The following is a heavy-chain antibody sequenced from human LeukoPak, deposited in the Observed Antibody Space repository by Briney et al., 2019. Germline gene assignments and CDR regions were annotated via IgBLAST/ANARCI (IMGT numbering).Heavy chain of an antibody. V-gene: IGHV3-15*01. J-gene: IGHJ6*02. Sequence: PGGSLRLSCAASGFTFSNAWMSWVRQAPGKGLEWVGRIKSKTDGGTTDYAAPVKGRFTISRDDSKNTLYLQMNSLKTEDTAVYYCTTETSNDFWSGYYLIKNYYYYYGMDVWGQGTTVTVSS. CDR2: IKSKTDGGTT. CDR1: GFTFSNAW. CDR3: TTETSNDFWSGYYLIKNYYYYYGMDV. D-gene: IGHD3-3*01.